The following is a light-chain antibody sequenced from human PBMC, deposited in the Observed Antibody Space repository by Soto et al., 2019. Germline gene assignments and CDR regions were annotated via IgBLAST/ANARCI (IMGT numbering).Light chain of an antibody. CDR1: ISDVCGYNY. V-gene: IGLV2-14*01. Sequence: QSLLSQPASVCGSPGQSITISCTGTISDVCGYNYVSWYQQHPGKAPKLMIYEVSNRPSGVSNRFSGSKSDNTASLTISGLQAEDEADYYCSSYTSFSTYVFGTWTKVTVL. CDR3: SSYTSFSTYV. J-gene: IGLJ1*01. CDR2: EVS.